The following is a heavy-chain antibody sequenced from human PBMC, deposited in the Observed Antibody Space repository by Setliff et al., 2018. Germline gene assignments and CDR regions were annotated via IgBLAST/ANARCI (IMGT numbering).Heavy chain of an antibody. CDR3: ARDLSPCSTTGCYGTLYYYYYMDV. V-gene: IGHV1-46*03. J-gene: IGHJ6*03. D-gene: IGHD2-2*01. Sequence: ASVKVSCKASGYTLSSYYMHWVRQAPGQGLEWLGLINPSGENTVYAEEFQGRVTMTSDTSTSTVYMELSSLRSEDTALYYCARDLSPCSTTGCYGTLYYYYYMDVWGKGTTVTVSS. CDR2: INPSGENT. CDR1: GYTLSSYY.